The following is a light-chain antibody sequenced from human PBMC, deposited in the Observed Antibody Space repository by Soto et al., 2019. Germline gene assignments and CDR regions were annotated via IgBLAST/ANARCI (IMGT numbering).Light chain of an antibody. Sequence: PMEQTRSAVSAAEEESSTITSRASQNIRSRLAWFQQKPGKAPKLLIYDASSLESGVPQRFSGSGSGTEFTLTISSLEPEDFAFYSCQQRSNWQVTFGQGTRLEIK. CDR3: QQRSNWQVT. CDR1: QNIRSR. V-gene: IGKV1-5*01. CDR2: DAS. J-gene: IGKJ5*01.